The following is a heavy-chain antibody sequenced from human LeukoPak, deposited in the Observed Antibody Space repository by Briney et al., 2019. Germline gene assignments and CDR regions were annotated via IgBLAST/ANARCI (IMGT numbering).Heavy chain of an antibody. D-gene: IGHD5-18*01. J-gene: IGHJ4*02. V-gene: IGHV3-21*01. CDR2: ISSSSSYI. CDR3: ARGVDTAMFGADY. CDR1: GFTFSSYS. Sequence: GGSLRLSCAASGFTFSSYSMNWVRQAPGKGLEWVSSISSSSSYIYYADSVKGRFTISRDNAKNSLYLQMNSLRAEDTAVYYCARGVDTAMFGADYWGQGTLVTVSS.